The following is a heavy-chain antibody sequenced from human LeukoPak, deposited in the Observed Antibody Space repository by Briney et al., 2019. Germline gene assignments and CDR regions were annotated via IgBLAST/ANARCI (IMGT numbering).Heavy chain of an antibody. Sequence: GESLKISCKGSGYSFTSYWIGWVRQMPGKGLEWMGIIYPGDSDTRYSSSFQGQVTISADKSISTAYLQWSSLKASDTAMHYCARLGGPVRDYWYFDLWGRGTLVTVSS. CDR3: ARLGGPVRDYWYFDL. CDR2: IYPGDSDT. D-gene: IGHD1-1*01. J-gene: IGHJ2*01. V-gene: IGHV5-51*01. CDR1: GYSFTSYW.